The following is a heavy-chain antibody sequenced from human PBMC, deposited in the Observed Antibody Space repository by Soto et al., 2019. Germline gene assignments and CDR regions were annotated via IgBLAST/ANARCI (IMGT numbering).Heavy chain of an antibody. D-gene: IGHD1-7*01. CDR1: GFTFSSYS. Sequence: PGGSLRLFCAASGFTFSSYSMNWVRQAPGKGLEWVSSISSSSSYIYYADSVKGRFTISRDNAKNSLYLQMNSLRAEDTAVYYCARDGITGTTWGFDYWGQGPLVTVSS. V-gene: IGHV3-21*01. CDR3: ARDGITGTTWGFDY. J-gene: IGHJ4*02. CDR2: ISSSSSYI.